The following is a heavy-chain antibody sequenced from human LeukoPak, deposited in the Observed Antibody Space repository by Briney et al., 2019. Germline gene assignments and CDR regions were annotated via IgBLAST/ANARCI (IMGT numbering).Heavy chain of an antibody. CDR2: STPRGCT. J-gene: IGHJ4*02. D-gene: IGHD5-24*01. CDR3: ARDRYGDGFAHLDY. Sequence: ASVKVSCKTSGYTFTSYAIHWVRQAPGQGLEWMGWSTPRGCTNYPQKFQGRVAITCDTSITTAYMDLSRLTSDATAVYYCARDRYGDGFAHLDYWGQGALVTVSS. CDR1: GYTFTSYA. V-gene: IGHV1-2*02.